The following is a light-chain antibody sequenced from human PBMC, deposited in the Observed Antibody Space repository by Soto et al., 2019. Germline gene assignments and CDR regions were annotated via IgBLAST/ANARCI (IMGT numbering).Light chain of an antibody. CDR2: DVS. V-gene: IGKV3-11*01. CDR1: QTVDTS. CDR3: QPRRAWPVT. J-gene: IGKJ4*01. Sequence: EIVLTQSPATLSLSPGERATLSCRASQTVDTSLAWYQQKPGQSPILLIYDVSDRATGIPARFSGSGSGTDFTLTISSLEPEDGAVYYGQPRRAWPVTFGGGTRLEIK.